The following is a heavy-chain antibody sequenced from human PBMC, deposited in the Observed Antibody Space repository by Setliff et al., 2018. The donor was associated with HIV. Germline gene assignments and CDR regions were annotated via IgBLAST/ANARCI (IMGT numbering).Heavy chain of an antibody. CDR1: GGSISSYY. D-gene: IGHD3-3*01. V-gene: IGHV4-59*08. J-gene: IGHJ4*02. Sequence: SETLSLTCTVSGGSISSYYWSWIRQPPGKGLEWIGYIYYSGTTNYNPSLKSRVTISVDMSNNQFSLKVTSVTAADTAVYYCMRGRSITIFGVAYFDFWGQGTQVTVSS. CDR2: IYYSGTT. CDR3: MRGRSITIFGVAYFDF.